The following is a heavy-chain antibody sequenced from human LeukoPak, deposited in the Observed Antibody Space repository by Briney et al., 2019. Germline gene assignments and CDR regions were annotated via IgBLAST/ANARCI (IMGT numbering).Heavy chain of an antibody. CDR3: ARRIAAAGTAGWFDP. Sequence: SETLSLTCTVSGGSISSHYWSWIRQPPGKGLEWIGYIYYSGSTNYNPSLKSRVTISVDTSKNQFSLKLSSVTAADTAVYYCARRIAAAGTAGWFDPWGQGTLVTVSS. V-gene: IGHV4-59*11. D-gene: IGHD6-13*01. CDR1: GGSISSHY. CDR2: IYYSGST. J-gene: IGHJ5*02.